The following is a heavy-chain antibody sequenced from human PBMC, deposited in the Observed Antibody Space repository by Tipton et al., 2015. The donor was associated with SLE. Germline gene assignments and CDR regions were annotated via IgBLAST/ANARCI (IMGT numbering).Heavy chain of an antibody. V-gene: IGHV4-59*12. J-gene: IGHJ5*02. D-gene: IGHD3-3*01. CDR3: AREVWGYYDFWSGTTMDNWFDP. CDR1: GGSISSYY. CDR2: IYYSGST. Sequence: LRLSCTVSGGSISSYYWSWIRQPPGKGLEWIGYIYYSGSTYYNPSLKSRVTISVDTSKNQFSLQLNSVTPEYTAVYYCAREVWGYYDFWSGTTMDNWFDPWGQGTLVTVSS.